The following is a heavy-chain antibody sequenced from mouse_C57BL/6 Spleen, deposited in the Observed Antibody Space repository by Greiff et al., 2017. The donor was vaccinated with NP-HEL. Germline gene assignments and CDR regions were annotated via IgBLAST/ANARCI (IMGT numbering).Heavy chain of an antibody. CDR3: TRQGSSYYAMDY. Sequence: VKLQESGAELVRPGASVTLSCKASGYTFTDYEMHWVKQTPVHGLEWIGAIDPETGGTAYNQKFKGKAILTADKSSSTAYMELRSLTSEDSAVYYCTRQGSSYYAMDYWGQGTSVTVSS. J-gene: IGHJ4*01. V-gene: IGHV1-15*01. CDR1: GYTFTDYE. D-gene: IGHD1-1*01. CDR2: IDPETGGT.